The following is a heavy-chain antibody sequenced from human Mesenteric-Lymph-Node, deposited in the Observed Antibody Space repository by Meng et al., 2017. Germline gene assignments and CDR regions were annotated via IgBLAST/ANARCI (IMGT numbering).Heavy chain of an antibody. V-gene: IGHV3-30*04. J-gene: IGHJ5*02. CDR3: ARDNTRTVNLNCFGP. CDR1: GFTFSSYA. Sequence: GGSLRLSCAASGFTFSSYAMHWVRQAPGKGLEWVAVVSFDGRNEYYADSMKGRFTISRDNSKSTLYLQMSSLRAEDTAVYYCARDNTRTVNLNCFGPWGQGTLVTVSS. D-gene: IGHD2-15*01. CDR2: VSFDGRNE.